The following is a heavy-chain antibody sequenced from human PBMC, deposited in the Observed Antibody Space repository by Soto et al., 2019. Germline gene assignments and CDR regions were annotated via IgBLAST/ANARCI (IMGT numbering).Heavy chain of an antibody. CDR1: EFTVSGNY. V-gene: IGHV3-53*01. CDR3: ARISSVWFEFDY. D-gene: IGHD6-19*01. CDR2: IYSGGNT. J-gene: IGHJ4*02. Sequence: PGGSLRLSCAASEFTVSGNYMSWVRQAPGKGLEWVSVIYSGGNTYYADSVKGRFTISRDNSKNTLYLQMNGLRAEDTALYYCARISSVWFEFDYWGQRTLVTVSS.